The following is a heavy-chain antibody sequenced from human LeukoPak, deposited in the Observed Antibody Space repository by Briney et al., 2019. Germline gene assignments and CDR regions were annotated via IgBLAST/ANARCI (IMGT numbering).Heavy chain of an antibody. D-gene: IGHD3-3*01. Sequence: ASVKVSCKASGYTFTGYYMHWVRQAPGQGLEWMGWSSIYNDNTNYAQKFQGRVTMTTDTSTSTAYMELRSLRSDDTAVYYCARYYDFWSGYCDYWGQGTLVTVSS. CDR2: SSIYNDNT. CDR1: GYTFTGYY. J-gene: IGHJ4*02. CDR3: ARYYDFWSGYCDY. V-gene: IGHV1-18*04.